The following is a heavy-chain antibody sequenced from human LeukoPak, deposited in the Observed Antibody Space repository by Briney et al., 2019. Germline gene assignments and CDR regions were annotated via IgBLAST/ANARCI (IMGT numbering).Heavy chain of an antibody. D-gene: IGHD2-21*01. CDR1: GFTFSSYW. CDR2: IKPDGSEK. J-gene: IGHJ4*02. Sequence: GGSLRLSCAASGFTFSSYWMTWVRQAPGKGLEWVANIKPDGSEKNYVDSVKGRFTISRDNARNSLYLQMNSLRAEDTAVYYCASILWWDIGFDYWGQGTLVTVSS. CDR3: ASILWWDIGFDY. V-gene: IGHV3-7*01.